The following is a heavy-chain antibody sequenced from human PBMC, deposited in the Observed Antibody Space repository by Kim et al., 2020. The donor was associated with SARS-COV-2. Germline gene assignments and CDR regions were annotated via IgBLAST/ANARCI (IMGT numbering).Heavy chain of an antibody. J-gene: IGHJ4*02. CDR3: TTGEPGVDYFDY. D-gene: IGHD1-26*01. Sequence: GGSLRLSCAASGFTFSNAWMSWVRQAPGKGLEWVGRIKSKTDGGTTDYAAPVKGRFTISRDDSKNTLYLQMNSLKTVDTAVYYCTTGEPGVDYFDYWGQRTLVTVSS. CDR2: IKSKTDGGTT. CDR1: GFTFSNAW. V-gene: IGHV3-15*01.